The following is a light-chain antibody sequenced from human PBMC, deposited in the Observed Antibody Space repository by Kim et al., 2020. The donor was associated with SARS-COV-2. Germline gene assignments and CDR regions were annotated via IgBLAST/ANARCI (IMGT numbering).Light chain of an antibody. V-gene: IGKV1-39*01. J-gene: IGKJ2*01. CDR3: QQSYSTPVT. CDR2: AAS. Sequence: SASVGDRVTITCRASQSISSYLNWYQQKPGKAPKLLIYAASSLQSGVPARFSGSGSGTDFTLTISSLQPEDFATYYCQQSYSTPVTFGQGTKLEI. CDR1: QSISSY.